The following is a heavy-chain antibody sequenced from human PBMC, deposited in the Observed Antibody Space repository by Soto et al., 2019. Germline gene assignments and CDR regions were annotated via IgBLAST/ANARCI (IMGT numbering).Heavy chain of an antibody. CDR2: IYYSGST. CDR1: GGSISSGDYY. V-gene: IGHV4-30-4*01. CDR3: ARVTVSDYGGRWFDP. D-gene: IGHD4-17*01. Sequence: QVQLQESGPGLVKPSQTLSLTCTVSGGSISSGDYYWSWIRQPPGKGLEWIGYIYYSGSTYYNPSRKSRVTISVDTSKNQFSLKLSSVTAADTAVYYCARVTVSDYGGRWFDPWGQGTLVTVSS. J-gene: IGHJ5*02.